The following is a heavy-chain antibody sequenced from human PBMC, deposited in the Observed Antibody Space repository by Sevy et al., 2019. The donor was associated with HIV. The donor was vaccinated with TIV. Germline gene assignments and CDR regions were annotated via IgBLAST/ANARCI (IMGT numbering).Heavy chain of an antibody. V-gene: IGHV4-59*08. Sequence: SETLSLTCTVSGGSINSDHWNWIRQPPGKGLEWIGYVYYTGGTNYNPSLKNRVTISVDRTKNQFSLKMTSVTAADTAVYYCARRNDFDIWGQGTMVTVSS. CDR3: ARRNDFDI. J-gene: IGHJ3*02. CDR1: GGSINSDH. CDR2: VYYTGGT.